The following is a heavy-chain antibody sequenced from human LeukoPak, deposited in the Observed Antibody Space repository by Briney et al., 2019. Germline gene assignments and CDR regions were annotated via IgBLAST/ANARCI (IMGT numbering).Heavy chain of an antibody. CDR3: ARDLIAAAGTTNFDY. D-gene: IGHD6-13*01. CDR2: ISAYNGNT. CDR1: GYTFTCYG. J-gene: IGHJ4*02. Sequence: ASVKVSCKASGYTFTCYGISWVRQAPGQGLEWMGWISAYNGNTNYAQKLQGRVTMTTDTSTSTAYMELRSLRSDDTAVYYCARDLIAAAGTTNFDYWGQGTLVTVSS. V-gene: IGHV1-18*01.